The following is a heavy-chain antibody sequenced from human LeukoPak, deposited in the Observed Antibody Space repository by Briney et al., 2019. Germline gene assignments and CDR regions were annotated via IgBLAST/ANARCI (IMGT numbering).Heavy chain of an antibody. D-gene: IGHD5-24*01. J-gene: IGHJ4*02. Sequence: PSETLSLTCTVSGGSISSSTYYWSWIRQPPGKGLEWIGEINHSGSTNYNPSLKSRVTISVDTSKNQFSLKLSSVTAADTAVYYCASGRWLQSEPYYFDYWGQGTLVTVSS. V-gene: IGHV4-39*07. CDR1: GGSISSSTYY. CDR3: ASGRWLQSEPYYFDY. CDR2: INHSGST.